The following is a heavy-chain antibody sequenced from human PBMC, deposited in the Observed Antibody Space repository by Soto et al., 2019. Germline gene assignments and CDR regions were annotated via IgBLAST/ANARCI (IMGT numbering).Heavy chain of an antibody. CDR1: GYTFTGYY. CDR3: ARVGGRGWYPEYFQH. D-gene: IGHD6-19*01. Sequence: GASGKVSCKASGYTFTGYYMHWLRQAPGQGLEWMGWINPNSGGTNYAQKFQGWVTMTRDTSISTAYMELSRLRSDDTAVYYCARVGGRGWYPEYFQHWGQGTLVTVSS. V-gene: IGHV1-2*04. CDR2: INPNSGGT. J-gene: IGHJ1*01.